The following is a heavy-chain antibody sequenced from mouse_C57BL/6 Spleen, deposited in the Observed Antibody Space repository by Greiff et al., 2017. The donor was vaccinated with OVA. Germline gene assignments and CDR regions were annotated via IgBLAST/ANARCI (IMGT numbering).Heavy chain of an antibody. CDR1: GYSITSGYY. J-gene: IGHJ4*01. Sequence: VQLQQSGPGLVKPSQSLSLTCSVTGYSITSGYYWNWIRQFPGNKLEWMGYISYDGSNNYNPSLKNRITITRDTSKNQFFLKLNSVTTEDTATYYCARDGGSSYYAMDYWGQGTSVTVSS. V-gene: IGHV3-6*01. D-gene: IGHD1-1*01. CDR2: ISYDGSN. CDR3: ARDGGSSYYAMDY.